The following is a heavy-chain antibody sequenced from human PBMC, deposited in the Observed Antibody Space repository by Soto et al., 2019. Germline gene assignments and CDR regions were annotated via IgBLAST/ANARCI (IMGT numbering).Heavy chain of an antibody. CDR2: IYTSGST. V-gene: IGHV4-4*07. D-gene: IGHD6-13*01. Sequence: SETLSLTCTVSGGSISSYYWSWIRQPAGKGLEWIGRIYTSGSTNYNPSLKSRVTMSVDTSKNQFSPKLSSVTAADTAVYYCAREGWYSSSWYHSNWFDPWGQGTLVTVSS. CDR3: AREGWYSSSWYHSNWFDP. J-gene: IGHJ5*02. CDR1: GGSISSYY.